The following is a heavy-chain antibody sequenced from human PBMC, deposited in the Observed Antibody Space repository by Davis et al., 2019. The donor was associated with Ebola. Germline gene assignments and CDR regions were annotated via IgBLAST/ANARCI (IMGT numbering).Heavy chain of an antibody. J-gene: IGHJ4*02. CDR2: LIPIFGSA. D-gene: IGHD3-16*01. V-gene: IGHV1-69*13. CDR3: ARKRQGGEWHFDS. CDR1: GGTFNNYV. Sequence: AASVKVSCKASGGTFNNYVINWVRQAPGQGLQWMGGLIPIFGSATYAYRFQDRVTITADESTNTAYMELSRLASEDTAVYYCARKRQGGEWHFDSWGQGTLVTVAS.